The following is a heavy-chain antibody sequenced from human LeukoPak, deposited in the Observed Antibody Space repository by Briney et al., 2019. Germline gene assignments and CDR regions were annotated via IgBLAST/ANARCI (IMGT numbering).Heavy chain of an antibody. J-gene: IGHJ4*02. CDR2: IRSKAYGGTT. V-gene: IGHV3-49*04. D-gene: IGHD2-2*01. CDR1: GFTFGDYA. CDR3: TRGHQLLDY. Sequence: GGSLRLSCTASGFTFGDYAMSWVRQAPGKGLEWVGFIRSKAYGGTTEYAASVKGRFTISRDDSKSIAYLQMNSLKTEDTAVYYCTRGHQLLDYWGQGTLVTVSS.